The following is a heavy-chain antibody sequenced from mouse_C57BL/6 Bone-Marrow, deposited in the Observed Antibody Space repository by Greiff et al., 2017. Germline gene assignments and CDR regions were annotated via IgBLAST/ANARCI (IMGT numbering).Heavy chain of an antibody. D-gene: IGHD2-1*01. CDR3: ARWGYGNHYYAMDY. Sequence: QVQLQPSGAELMNPGASVKLSCKATGYTFTGYWIEWVKQRPGHGLEWIGEILPGSGITNYNEKFKGKATFTEDTSSNTAYMQLSSLTTEDSAIYYCARWGYGNHYYAMDYWGQGTSVTVSS. CDR1: GYTFTGYW. CDR2: ILPGSGIT. J-gene: IGHJ4*01. V-gene: IGHV1-9*01.